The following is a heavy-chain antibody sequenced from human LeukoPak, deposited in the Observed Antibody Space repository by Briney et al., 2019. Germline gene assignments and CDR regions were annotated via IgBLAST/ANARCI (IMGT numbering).Heavy chain of an antibody. D-gene: IGHD6-19*01. CDR3: ARVGIAVAGTNYYYYYGMDV. Sequence: GGSLRLSCAASGFTFSSYAMSWVRQAPGKGLEWVAVISYDGSNKYYAGSVKGRFTISRDNSKNTLYLQMNSLRAEDTAVYYCARVGIAVAGTNYYYYYGMDVWGQGTTVTVSS. V-gene: IGHV3-30-3*01. CDR1: GFTFSSYA. J-gene: IGHJ6*02. CDR2: ISYDGSNK.